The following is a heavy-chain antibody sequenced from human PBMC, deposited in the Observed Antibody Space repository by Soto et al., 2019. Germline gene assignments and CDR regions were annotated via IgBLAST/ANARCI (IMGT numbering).Heavy chain of an antibody. J-gene: IGHJ6*02. CDR2: INPSGGST. CDR1: GYTFTSYY. CDR3: AQVGGYQEENTDPIYYYYYYGMDV. D-gene: IGHD3-16*02. V-gene: IGHV1-46*01. Sequence: GVSVKGSCKASGYTFTSYYMRWVRQAPGQGLEWMGIINPSGGSTSYAQKFQGRVTMTRDTSTSTVYMELSSLRSEDTAVYYCAQVGGYQEENTDPIYYYYYYGMDVWGQGTTVTVSS.